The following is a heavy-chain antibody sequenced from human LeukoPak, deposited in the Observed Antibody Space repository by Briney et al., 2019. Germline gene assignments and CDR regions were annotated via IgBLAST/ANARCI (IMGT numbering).Heavy chain of an antibody. CDR2: ISGSGGST. CDR1: GFTFSSYA. Sequence: PGGSLRLSCAASGFTFSSYAMSWVRQAPGKGLEWVSAISGSGGSTYYADSVKGRLTISRDNSKNTLYLQMNSLRAEDTAVYYCAKGGTRISSSSDYWGQGTLVTVSS. V-gene: IGHV3-23*01. J-gene: IGHJ4*02. D-gene: IGHD6-6*01. CDR3: AKGGTRISSSSDY.